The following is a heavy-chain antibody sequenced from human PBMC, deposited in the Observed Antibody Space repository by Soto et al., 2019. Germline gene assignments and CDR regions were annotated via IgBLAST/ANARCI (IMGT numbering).Heavy chain of an antibody. Sequence: PGGSVRLSCAASGFTVRSFWMHWVRQAPGKGLMWVSRITNDGSATDYADSVRGRFTISRDNAENMLYLQLNNLRADDTAVYYCARDAAPGYFDLWGRGTLVTVSS. J-gene: IGHJ2*01. CDR2: ITNDGSAT. V-gene: IGHV3-74*01. CDR1: GFTVRSFW. CDR3: ARDAAPGYFDL. D-gene: IGHD6-25*01.